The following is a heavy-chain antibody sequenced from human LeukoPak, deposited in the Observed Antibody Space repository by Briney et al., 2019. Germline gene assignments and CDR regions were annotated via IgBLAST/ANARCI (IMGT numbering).Heavy chain of an antibody. V-gene: IGHV3-21*01. J-gene: IGHJ3*02. D-gene: IGHD1-26*01. Sequence: GGSLRLSCAASGFTFSIYSMNWVRQAPGQGLEWVSFISRSSSYIYYADSVKGRFTISRDNAKNSLYLQMNSLRAEDTAVYYCARDSSGSSNKGAFDIWGQGTMVTVSS. CDR2: ISRSSSYI. CDR1: GFTFSIYS. CDR3: ARDSSGSSNKGAFDI.